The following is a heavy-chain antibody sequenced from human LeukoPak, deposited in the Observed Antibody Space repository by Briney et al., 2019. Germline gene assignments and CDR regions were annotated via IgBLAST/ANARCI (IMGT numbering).Heavy chain of an antibody. V-gene: IGHV3-66*01. Sequence: GGSLRLSCAASGFTVSRFYMSWVRQAPKKGLEWVSVLYTAGPTYYADSVQGRFTISRDNSKNTVFLQMDNLRADDTATYYCARSGPSILWSKYFDYWGQGTLVTVSS. J-gene: IGHJ4*02. CDR3: ARSGPSILWSKYFDY. CDR2: LYTAGPT. CDR1: GFTVSRFY. D-gene: IGHD3-10*01.